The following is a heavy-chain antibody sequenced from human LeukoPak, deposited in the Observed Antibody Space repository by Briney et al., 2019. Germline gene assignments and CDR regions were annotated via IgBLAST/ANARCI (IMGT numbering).Heavy chain of an antibody. V-gene: IGHV4-39*01. CDR1: GGSISSSSYS. D-gene: IGHD6-13*01. CDR3: ARGVSGSSYWFDP. Sequence: SETLSLTCTVSGGSISSSSYSWGWIRQPPGKGLEWIGSIYYSGSTYYNPSLKSRVTISVDTSKNQFSLKLSSVTAADTAVYYCARGVSGSSYWFDPWGQGTLVTVSS. CDR2: IYYSGST. J-gene: IGHJ5*02.